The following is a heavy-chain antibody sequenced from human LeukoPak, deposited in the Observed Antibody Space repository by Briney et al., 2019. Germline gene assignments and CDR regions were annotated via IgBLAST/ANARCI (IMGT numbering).Heavy chain of an antibody. D-gene: IGHD3-22*01. CDR2: IYYSGST. CDR3: ARDRGYYDSSDYRYNWFDP. Sequence: PSQTLSLTCTVSGGSISSGGYYWSWIRQHPGKGLEWIGYIYYSGSTYYNPSLKSRVTISVDTSKNQFSLKLSSVTAADTAVYYRARDRGYYDSSDYRYNWFDPWGQGTLITVSS. V-gene: IGHV4-31*03. J-gene: IGHJ5*02. CDR1: GGSISSGGYY.